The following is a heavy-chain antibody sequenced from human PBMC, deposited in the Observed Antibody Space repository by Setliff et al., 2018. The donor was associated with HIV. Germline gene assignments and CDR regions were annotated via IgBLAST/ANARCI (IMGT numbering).Heavy chain of an antibody. J-gene: IGHJ4*02. CDR3: ARDMMRWLVMVPGATRGYFDS. CDR1: GDSIRSSVYY. D-gene: IGHD3-16*01. CDR2: VHNSGLT. V-gene: IGHV4-39*07. Sequence: SETLSLTCTVSGDSIRSSVYYWGWIRQPPGKGLEWIGSVHNSGLTHYNPSLKSRATISVDTSMNHFSLNLTSVTAADTAVYFCARDMMRWLVMVPGATRGYFDSRGQGALVTVSS.